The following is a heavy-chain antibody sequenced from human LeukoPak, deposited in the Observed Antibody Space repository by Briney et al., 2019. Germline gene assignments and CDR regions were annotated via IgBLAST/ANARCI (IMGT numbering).Heavy chain of an antibody. Sequence: GGSLRLSCAASGFTFSNYWMNWVRQAPGKGLEWVSSISSSSSYIYYADSVKGRFTISRDNAKNSLYLQMNSLRAEDTAVYYCARDHYNILTGPYGMDVWGQGTTVTVSS. V-gene: IGHV3-21*01. CDR3: ARDHYNILTGPYGMDV. CDR2: ISSSSSYI. CDR1: GFTFSNYW. J-gene: IGHJ6*02. D-gene: IGHD3-9*01.